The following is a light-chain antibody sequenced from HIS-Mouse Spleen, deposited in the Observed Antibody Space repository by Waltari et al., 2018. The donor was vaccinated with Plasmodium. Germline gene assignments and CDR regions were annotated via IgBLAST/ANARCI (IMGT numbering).Light chain of an antibody. V-gene: IGKV1-39*01. CDR1: QSISSY. Sequence: DIQMTQSPSSLSASVGDRVTITCRASQSISSYLNWYQQKPGKAPKLLIYAESSLQSGVPSRFSGSGSGTDFTLSISSLQPEDFATYYCQQRYSTWTFGQGTKVEIK. CDR3: QQRYSTWT. CDR2: AES. J-gene: IGKJ1*01.